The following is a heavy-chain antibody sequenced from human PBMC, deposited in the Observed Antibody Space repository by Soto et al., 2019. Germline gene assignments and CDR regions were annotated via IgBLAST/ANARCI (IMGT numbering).Heavy chain of an antibody. CDR2: IYTSGST. Sequence: PSETLSLTCTVSGGSISIYYWSWIRHPAGKGLEWIGRIYTSGSTNYNPSLKSRVTMSVDTSKNQFSLKLSSVTAADTAVYYCARDGRGSGWYFDYWGQGTLVTVSS. V-gene: IGHV4-4*07. CDR3: ARDGRGSGWYFDY. CDR1: GGSISIYY. J-gene: IGHJ4*02. D-gene: IGHD6-19*01.